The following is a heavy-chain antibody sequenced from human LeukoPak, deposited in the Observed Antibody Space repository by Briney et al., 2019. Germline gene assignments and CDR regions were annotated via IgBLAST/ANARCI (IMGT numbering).Heavy chain of an antibody. V-gene: IGHV3-53*01. D-gene: IGHD5-18*01. CDR3: ARESGYSYGLAGFFDY. J-gene: IGHJ4*02. Sequence: PAGSLRLSCAASGFTVSSNYMSWVRQAPGKGLEWVSVIYSDGRIHSADSVKGRFTISRDDSKTTLSLQMNSLRAEDTAVYYCARESGYSYGLAGFFDYWGQGTLVTVSS. CDR1: GFTVSSNY. CDR2: IYSDGRI.